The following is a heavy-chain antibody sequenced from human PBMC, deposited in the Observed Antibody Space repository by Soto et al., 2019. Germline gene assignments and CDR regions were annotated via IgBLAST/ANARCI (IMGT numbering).Heavy chain of an antibody. V-gene: IGHV4-39*01. Sequence: SETLSLTCTVSGGSISSSSYYWGWIRQPPGKGLEWIGSIYYSGSTYYNPSLKSRVTISVDTSKNQFSLKLSSVTAADTAVYYCARQELFGVVKGAFDIWGQGTMVTVSS. CDR3: ARQELFGVVKGAFDI. CDR2: IYYSGST. J-gene: IGHJ3*02. CDR1: GGSISSSSYY. D-gene: IGHD3-3*01.